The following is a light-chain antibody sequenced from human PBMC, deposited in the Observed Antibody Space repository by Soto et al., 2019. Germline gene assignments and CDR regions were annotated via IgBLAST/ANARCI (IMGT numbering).Light chain of an antibody. Sequence: DIQMTQSPSTLSASVGDKVTITCRASQAISSDLAWYQQKPGKAPKLLIYNASTLKSGVPSRFSGSGSGTEITLSISSLQPDDFANYYCHQYNSYWTFGQGTKVDIK. CDR2: NAS. J-gene: IGKJ1*01. CDR1: QAISSD. V-gene: IGKV1-5*03. CDR3: HQYNSYWT.